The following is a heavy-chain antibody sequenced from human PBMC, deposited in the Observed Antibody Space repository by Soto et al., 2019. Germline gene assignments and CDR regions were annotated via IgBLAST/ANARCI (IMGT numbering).Heavy chain of an antibody. J-gene: IGHJ5*01. D-gene: IGHD3-10*01. CDR2: IYYSGST. Sequence: PSETLSLTCTVSGGSISSGGYYWSWIRQHPGKGLEWIGYIYYSGSTYYNPSLKSRVTISVDTSKKQFSLKLSSVTAADTAVYFCARGTYYYGSGSYYLDSWGQGTLVTVSS. CDR1: GGSISSGGYY. V-gene: IGHV4-31*03. CDR3: ARGTYYYGSGSYYLDS.